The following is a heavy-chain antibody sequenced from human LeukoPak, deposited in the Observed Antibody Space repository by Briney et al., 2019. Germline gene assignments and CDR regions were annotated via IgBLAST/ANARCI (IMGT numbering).Heavy chain of an antibody. V-gene: IGHV4-59*01. CDR1: GGSISSYY. Sequence: PSETLSLTCTVSGGSISSYYWSWIRQPPGKGLVWIGYIHYSGSANYSPSFKSRVTISVDTSKNQFSLNLTSVTAADSAVYYCARVSWFPGTSYYYMDVWGKGTTVTVSS. CDR2: IHYSGSA. D-gene: IGHD1-1*01. CDR3: ARVSWFPGTSYYYMDV. J-gene: IGHJ6*03.